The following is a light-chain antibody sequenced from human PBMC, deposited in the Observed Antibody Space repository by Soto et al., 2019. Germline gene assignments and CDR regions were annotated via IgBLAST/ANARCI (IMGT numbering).Light chain of an antibody. Sequence: EVVLTQSPGTLSLSPGERATLSCRASQSVSNYLAWYQQRPGQPPRLLIYDASTRATGIPARFSGSGSGTDFTLTISSLEPEDFAVYYCQQRCFSFGGGTKVEIK. J-gene: IGKJ4*01. CDR1: QSVSNY. V-gene: IGKV3-11*01. CDR3: QQRCFS. CDR2: DAS.